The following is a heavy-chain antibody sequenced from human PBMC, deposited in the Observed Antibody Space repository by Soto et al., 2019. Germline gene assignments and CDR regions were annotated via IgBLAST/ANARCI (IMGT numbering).Heavy chain of an antibody. Sequence: ASVKVSCKASGGTSSSYAISWVRQAPGQGLEWMGGIIPIFGTANYAQKFQGRVTITADESTSTAYMELSSLRSEDTAVYYCATSSSGYYRLDYWGQGTLVTVSS. V-gene: IGHV1-69*13. CDR3: ATSSSGYYRLDY. J-gene: IGHJ4*02. CDR1: GGTSSSYA. D-gene: IGHD3-22*01. CDR2: IIPIFGTA.